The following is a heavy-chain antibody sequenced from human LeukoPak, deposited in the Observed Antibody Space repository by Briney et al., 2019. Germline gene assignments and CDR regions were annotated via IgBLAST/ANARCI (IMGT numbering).Heavy chain of an antibody. J-gene: IGHJ6*02. CDR3: TRELELQSYYYYGMDV. CDR2: IRSKANSYAT. V-gene: IGHV3-73*01. D-gene: IGHD1-7*01. CDR1: GFTFSGSA. Sequence: PGGSLRLSCAASGFTFSGSAMHWVRQASGKGLEWVGRIRSKANSYATAYAAPVKGRFTISRDDSKNTAYLQMNSLKTEDTAVYYCTRELELQSYYYYGMDVWGQGTTVTVSS.